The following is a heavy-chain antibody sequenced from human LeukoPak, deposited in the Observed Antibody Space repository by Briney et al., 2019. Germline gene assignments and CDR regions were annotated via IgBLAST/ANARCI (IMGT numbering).Heavy chain of an antibody. Sequence: SETLSLTCIVSGGSISSYYWSWIRQPPGKGLEWIGYIYYCGRTNYNPSLKRRVTISVDTSKHQFSLKLSSVTAADTAVYYCARDSLAIVGATKDYYYYYMDVWGKGTTVTVSS. J-gene: IGHJ6*03. V-gene: IGHV4-59*01. CDR3: ARDSLAIVGATKDYYYYYMDV. CDR1: GGSISSYY. D-gene: IGHD1-26*01. CDR2: IYYCGRT.